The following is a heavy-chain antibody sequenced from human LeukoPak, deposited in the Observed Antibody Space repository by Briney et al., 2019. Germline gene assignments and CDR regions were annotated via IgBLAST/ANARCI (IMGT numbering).Heavy chain of an antibody. Sequence: SETLSLTCTVSGGSTSSYYWSWIQQPPGKGLEWIAYIYYRGSTNYNPSLKSRVTISVDTSKNQFSLKLSSVTAADTAVYYCARRTTGTGPFDYWGQGTLVTVSS. V-gene: IGHV4-59*08. CDR2: IYYRGST. CDR1: GGSTSSYY. CDR3: ARRTTGTGPFDY. J-gene: IGHJ4*02. D-gene: IGHD1-1*01.